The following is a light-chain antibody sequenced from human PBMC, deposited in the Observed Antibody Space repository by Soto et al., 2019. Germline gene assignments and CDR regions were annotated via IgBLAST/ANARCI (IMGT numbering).Light chain of an antibody. CDR1: SSNIGNNA. V-gene: IGLV1-36*01. J-gene: IGLJ2*01. Sequence: QSVLTQPPSVSKAPRQRVTISCSGSSSNIGNNAVSWYQQLPGKAPKLLLSNDDLLPSGVSDRFSGSKSGTSASLAIRGLQSEDETVYYCAAWDDSLSGVVFGGGTKLTVL. CDR3: AAWDDSLSGVV. CDR2: NDD.